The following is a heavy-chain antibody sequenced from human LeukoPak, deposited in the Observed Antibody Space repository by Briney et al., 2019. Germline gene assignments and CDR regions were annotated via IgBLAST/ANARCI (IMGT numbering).Heavy chain of an antibody. CDR2: ISSSGSTI. Sequence: GGSLRLSCAASGFTFSSYEMNWVRQAPGKGLEWVSYISSSGSTIYYADSVKGRFTISRDNAKDTLYLQMNSLRAEDTAVYYCARGRVGATDFDYWGQGTLVTVSS. CDR1: GFTFSSYE. V-gene: IGHV3-48*03. CDR3: ARGRVGATDFDY. J-gene: IGHJ4*02. D-gene: IGHD1-26*01.